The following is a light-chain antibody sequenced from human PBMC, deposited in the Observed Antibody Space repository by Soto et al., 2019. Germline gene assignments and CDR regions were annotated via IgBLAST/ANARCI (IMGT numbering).Light chain of an antibody. CDR2: DPY. V-gene: IGKV3-11*01. Sequence: EIVLTQSPATLSLSPGESATLPCRAAQGVSNHLAWYPQNPAQAPRLLMYDPYNRATGIPARFSGSGSGTDFTLTISSLEPEDSAVYSCQQHHIWLTFGGGTKVEIK. CDR3: QQHHIWLT. CDR1: QGVSNH. J-gene: IGKJ4*01.